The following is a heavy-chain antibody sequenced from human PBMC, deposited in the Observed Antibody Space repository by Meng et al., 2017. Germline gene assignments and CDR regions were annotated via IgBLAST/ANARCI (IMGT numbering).Heavy chain of an antibody. Sequence: QWQVLRSGCEWKKPVPSVNVSCNASGYTVTGYYKSWVRQAPGQGLEWMGWINPNSGGTTYAQKIQGRVTMTRDTSISTAYMELSRLRSDDTAVYFCARANTYSGYDYGYWGQGTLVTVSS. CDR3: ARANTYSGYDYGY. J-gene: IGHJ4*02. CDR2: INPNSGGT. D-gene: IGHD5-12*01. CDR1: GYTVTGYY. V-gene: IGHV1-2*02.